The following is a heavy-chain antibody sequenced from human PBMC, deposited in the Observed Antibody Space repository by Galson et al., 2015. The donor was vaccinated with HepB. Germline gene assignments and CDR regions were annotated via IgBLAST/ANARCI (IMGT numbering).Heavy chain of an antibody. CDR1: GFTLSSYS. D-gene: IGHD6-19*01. Sequence: SLRLSCAASGFTLSSYSMSWVRQAPGKGLEWVSSISSSSTHIYYAESLRGRFTISRDDAKNSLFLQLHSLRVEDTAVYYCARDQIKQWLVFGYFDYWGPGTLVTVSS. V-gene: IGHV3-21*01. CDR3: ARDQIKQWLVFGYFDY. CDR2: ISSSSTHI. J-gene: IGHJ4*02.